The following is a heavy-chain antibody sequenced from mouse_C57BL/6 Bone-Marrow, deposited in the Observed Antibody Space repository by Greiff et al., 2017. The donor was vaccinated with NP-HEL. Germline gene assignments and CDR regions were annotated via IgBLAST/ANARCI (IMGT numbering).Heavy chain of an antibody. CDR1: GYAFSSSW. Sequence: QVQLKESGPELVKPGASVKISCKASGYAFSSSWMNWVKQRPGKGLEWIGRIYPGDGDTNYNGKFKGKATLTADKSSSTAYMQLSSLTSEDSAVYFCAGKTTYFDYWGQGTTLTVSS. D-gene: IGHD2-13*01. CDR3: AGKTTYFDY. J-gene: IGHJ2*01. CDR2: IYPGDGDT. V-gene: IGHV1-82*01.